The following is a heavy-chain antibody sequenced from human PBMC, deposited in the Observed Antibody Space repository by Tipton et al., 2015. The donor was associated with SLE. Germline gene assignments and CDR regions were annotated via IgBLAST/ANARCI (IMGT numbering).Heavy chain of an antibody. CDR3: ARGTYYDFWSGSNYYMDV. Sequence: LRLSCAVYGGSLSGYYWSWIRQPPGKGLEWIGEINHSGSTNYNPSLQSRVTISEDTSKKQFSLKLSSVTAADTAVYSCARGTYYDFWSGSNYYMDVWGKGTTVTVSS. CDR2: INHSGST. CDR1: GGSLSGYY. D-gene: IGHD3-3*01. J-gene: IGHJ6*03. V-gene: IGHV4-34*01.